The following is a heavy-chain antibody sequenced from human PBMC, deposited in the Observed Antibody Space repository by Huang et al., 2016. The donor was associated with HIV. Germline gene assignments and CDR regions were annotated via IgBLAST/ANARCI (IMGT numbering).Heavy chain of an antibody. V-gene: IGHV1-69*01. Sequence: QVQLVQSGAEVKKPGSSVKVSCRASGGTFSSCGLSWVRQAPGQGLEWMGGIIPIFGTPNYAQKCQGRVTITADESTITAYMELSSLRSEDTAVYYCARWEAAADNNWFDPWGQGTLVTVSS. CDR2: IIPIFGTP. D-gene: IGHD6-13*01. J-gene: IGHJ5*02. CDR1: GGTFSSCG. CDR3: ARWEAAADNNWFDP.